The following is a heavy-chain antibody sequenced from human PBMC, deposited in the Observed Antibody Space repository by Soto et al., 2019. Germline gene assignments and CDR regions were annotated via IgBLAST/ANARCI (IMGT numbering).Heavy chain of an antibody. Sequence: QVKLVDSGGGVVQPGRSLRLSCRTSGFTFSSYGMHWVRQAPGKGPEWVAFISNDGSNTDYADSVKGRFTVSRDNPKNTLYLQMYSLRSEDTAVYYCTNPRSSGQWPRFDPWGHGTLVTVSS. D-gene: IGHD6-19*01. J-gene: IGHJ5*02. CDR3: TNPRSSGQWPRFDP. CDR2: ISNDGSNT. V-gene: IGHV3-30*18. CDR1: GFTFSSYG.